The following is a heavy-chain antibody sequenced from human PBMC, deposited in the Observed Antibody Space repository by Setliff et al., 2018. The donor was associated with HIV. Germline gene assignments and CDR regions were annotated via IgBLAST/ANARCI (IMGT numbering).Heavy chain of an antibody. Sequence: GSLRLSCITSGSTFDSFWMGWVRRAPGKGLEWVANINQAGRANYFVDSVRCRLSISRDNAKNSLFLQRNGLRAGDTAVYYCARAPPGDSSSWYGNHCFDSWGQVTLVTVSS. D-gene: IGHD6-13*01. CDR3: ARAPPGDSSSWYGNHCFDS. J-gene: IGHJ4*02. CDR2: INQAGRAN. CDR1: GSTFDSFW. V-gene: IGHV3-7*01.